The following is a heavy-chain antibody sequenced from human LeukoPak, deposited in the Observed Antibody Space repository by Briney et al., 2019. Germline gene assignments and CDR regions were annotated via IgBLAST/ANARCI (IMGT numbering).Heavy chain of an antibody. CDR3: ARADYYDRSGYYYDFDY. CDR2: INPSGGST. J-gene: IGHJ4*02. CDR1: GYTFTSYY. Sequence: ASVKVSCKASGYTFTSYYMHWVRQAPGQGLEWMGIINPSGGSTSYAQKFQGRVTMTRDTSTSTVYMELSSLRSEDTAVYYCARADYYDRSGYYYDFDYWGQGTLVTVSS. V-gene: IGHV1-46*01. D-gene: IGHD3-22*01.